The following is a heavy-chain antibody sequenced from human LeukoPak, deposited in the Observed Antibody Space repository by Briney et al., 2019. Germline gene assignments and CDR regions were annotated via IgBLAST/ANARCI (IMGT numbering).Heavy chain of an antibody. V-gene: IGHV4-34*01. D-gene: IGHD3-16*02. Sequence: SETLSLTCAVYGGSFSGYYWSWTRQPPGKGLEWIGEINHSGSTNYNPPLKSRVPISVDTSKNQFSLTLSSVTAADTAVYYCARGRIMITFGGVIVKGPLYFDYWGQGTLVTVSS. CDR1: GGSFSGYY. CDR2: INHSGST. J-gene: IGHJ4*02. CDR3: ARGRIMITFGGVIVKGPLYFDY.